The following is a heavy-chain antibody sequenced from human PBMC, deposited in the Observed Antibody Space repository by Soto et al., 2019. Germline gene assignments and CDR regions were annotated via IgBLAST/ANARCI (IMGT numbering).Heavy chain of an antibody. CDR3: AIHYYDRRGSYYFDY. D-gene: IGHD3-22*01. J-gene: IGHJ4*02. V-gene: IGHV1-18*04. Sequence: ASVKVSCKASGYTFTSYGISWVRQAPGQGLEWMGWISADNGNTNYAQKLQGRVTMTTDTSTSTAYMELRSLRSDDTAVYYCAIHYYDRRGSYYFDYWGQATLVTVSS. CDR2: ISADNGNT. CDR1: GYTFTSYG.